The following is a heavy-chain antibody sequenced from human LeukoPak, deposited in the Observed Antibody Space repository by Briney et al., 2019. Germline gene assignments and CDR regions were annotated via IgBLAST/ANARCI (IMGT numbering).Heavy chain of an antibody. D-gene: IGHD2/OR15-2a*01. CDR3: AREVIEDWFDP. J-gene: IGHJ5*02. CDR2: IYYSGST. Sequence: SGTLSLTCTVSGGSITSSNWWSWVRQHPGKGLEWIGYIYYSGSTYYNPSLKSRVTMSVDTSKNQFSLKLSSVTAADTAVYYCAREVIEDWFDPWGQGTLVTVSS. CDR1: GGSITSSNW. V-gene: IGHV4-4*02.